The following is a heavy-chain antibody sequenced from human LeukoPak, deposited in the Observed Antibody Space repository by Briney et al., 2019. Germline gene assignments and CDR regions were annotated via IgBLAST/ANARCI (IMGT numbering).Heavy chain of an antibody. J-gene: IGHJ6*02. V-gene: IGHV4-59*08. CDR1: GGSISNHY. CDR2: IYHSGSS. CDR3: ASAGYCSGGSCYSNSGMDV. D-gene: IGHD2-15*01. Sequence: SETLSLTCNVSGGSISNHYRSWIRQPPGKGLEWIGYIYHSGSSNYNPSLTSRVTVSVDKSKNQFSLKMRSVTAADTAVYYCASAGYCSGGSCYSNSGMDVWGQGTTVTVSS.